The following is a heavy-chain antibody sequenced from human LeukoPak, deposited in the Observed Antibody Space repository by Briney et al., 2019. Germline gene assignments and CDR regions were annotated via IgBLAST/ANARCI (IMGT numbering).Heavy chain of an antibody. J-gene: IGHJ6*03. D-gene: IGHD1-26*01. CDR3: ARVPARSGGMDV. CDR1: GYTFTGYY. Sequence: ASVKVSCKASGYTFTGYYMHWVRRAPGQGLEWMGWINPNSGGTNYAQKFQGRVTMTRDTSISTAYMELSRLRSDDTAVYYCARVPARSGGMDVWGKGTTVTISS. CDR2: INPNSGGT. V-gene: IGHV1-2*02.